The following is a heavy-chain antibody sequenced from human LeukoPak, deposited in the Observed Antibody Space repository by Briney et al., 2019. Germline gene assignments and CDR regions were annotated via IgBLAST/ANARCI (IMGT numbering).Heavy chain of an antibody. J-gene: IGHJ4*02. CDR2: IKPDGSEE. D-gene: IGHD6-13*01. Sequence: GGSLRLSCAASGXTFSTYWMTWARQAPGKGLEWVATIKPDGSEEYYVDSVKGRFTISRDNAKNSLYLQMNSLRAEDTAVYYCAKPSRSSSNEYWGQGTLVTVSS. CDR3: AKPSRSSSNEY. CDR1: GXTFSTYW. V-gene: IGHV3-7*05.